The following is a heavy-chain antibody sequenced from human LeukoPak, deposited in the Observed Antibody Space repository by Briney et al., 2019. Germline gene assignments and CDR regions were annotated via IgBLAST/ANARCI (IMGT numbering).Heavy chain of an antibody. J-gene: IGHJ4*02. D-gene: IGHD3-10*01. CDR3: ARVSWYGSGNSINFDC. Sequence: GGSLRLSCAASGFTVSSNYMSWVRQAPGKGLEWISYISYSATIIEYADSVKGRFTISRDNAKNSLYLEMNSLRAEDTAVYYCARVSWYGSGNSINFDCWGQGALVSVSS. V-gene: IGHV3-11*01. CDR2: ISYSATII. CDR1: GFTVSSNY.